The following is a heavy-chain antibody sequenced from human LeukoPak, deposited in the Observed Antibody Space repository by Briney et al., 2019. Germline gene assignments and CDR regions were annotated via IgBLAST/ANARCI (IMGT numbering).Heavy chain of an antibody. D-gene: IGHD1-26*01. J-gene: IGHJ4*02. CDR1: GYSFTSYW. CDR3: ARPQDRGGSGSYPFDY. CDR2: IYPGDSDT. V-gene: IGHV5-51*01. Sequence: HGESLKISCKGCGYSFTSYWIGWVRQLPGKGLEWMGIIYPGDSDTRYSPSFQGQVTISAGKSISTAYLQWSSLKASDTAMYYCARPQDRGGSGSYPFDYWGQGTLVTVSS.